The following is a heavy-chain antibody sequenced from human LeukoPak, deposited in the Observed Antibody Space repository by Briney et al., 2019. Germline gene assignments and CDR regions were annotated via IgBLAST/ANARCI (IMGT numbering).Heavy chain of an antibody. Sequence: PGGSLRLSCAASGFTFSSYWMHWVRHAPGEGLGWVSRINSDGSSTTYADSVKGRFTISRDNAKNTLYLQMNSLRAEDTAVYYCARDFSHDFWSGYYHWGQGTLVTVSS. CDR1: GFTFSSYW. D-gene: IGHD3-3*01. V-gene: IGHV3-74*01. J-gene: IGHJ1*01. CDR3: ARDFSHDFWSGYYH. CDR2: INSDGSST.